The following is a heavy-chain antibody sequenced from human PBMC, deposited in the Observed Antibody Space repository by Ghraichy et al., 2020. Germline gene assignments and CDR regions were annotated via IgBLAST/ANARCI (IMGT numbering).Heavy chain of an antibody. CDR2: IYTSGST. CDR1: GGSSSSGGYY. Sequence: SETLSLTCTFSGGSSSSGGYYWSWIRQPAGKGLEWIGRIYTSGSTNHNPSLKSRVTMSVDTSKNQFSLKLNSVTAADTAVYYCARDRMEGFDYWGQGTLVTVSS. J-gene: IGHJ4*02. D-gene: IGHD2-8*01. CDR3: ARDRMEGFDY. V-gene: IGHV4-61*02.